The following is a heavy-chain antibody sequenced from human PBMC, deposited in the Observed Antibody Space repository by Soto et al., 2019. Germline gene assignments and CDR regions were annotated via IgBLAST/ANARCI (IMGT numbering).Heavy chain of an antibody. CDR3: ARDTRSSSWLNYYYYGMDV. Sequence: ASVKVSCKASGYTFTGYYMHWVRQAPGQGLEWMGWINPNSGGTNYAQKFQGWVTMTRDTSISTAYMEPSRLRSDGTAVYYCARDTRSSSWLNYYYYGMDVWGQGTTVTVSS. J-gene: IGHJ6*02. V-gene: IGHV1-2*04. D-gene: IGHD6-13*01. CDR2: INPNSGGT. CDR1: GYTFTGYY.